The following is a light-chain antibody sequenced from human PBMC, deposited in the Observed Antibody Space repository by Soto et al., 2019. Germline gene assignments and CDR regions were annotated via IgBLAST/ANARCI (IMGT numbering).Light chain of an antibody. Sequence: QSALTQPASVSGSPGQSITISCTGTSSDVGGYTYVSWYQQYPGKAPRLMIYEVSNRPSGVSNRFSGSKSGNTASLTISGLQAEDEAEYYCASYTSSRTVLFGGGTKPPS. V-gene: IGLV2-14*01. CDR2: EVS. CDR3: ASYTSSRTVL. CDR1: SSDVGGYTY. J-gene: IGLJ2*01.